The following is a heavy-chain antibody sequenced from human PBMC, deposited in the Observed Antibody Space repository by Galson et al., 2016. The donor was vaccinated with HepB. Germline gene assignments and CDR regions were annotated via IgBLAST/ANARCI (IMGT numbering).Heavy chain of an antibody. D-gene: IGHD1-26*01. J-gene: IGHJ4*02. Sequence: LRLSCAASGFTVSNNYMSWVRQAPGKGLEWIGSIYYSGSTDYNPSLKSRVAKSVDTSKNQFSLKLSSVTAADTAVYYCGRRVVRATSEYFDYWGQGTLVTVSS. V-gene: IGHV4-39*01. CDR2: IYYSGST. CDR3: GRRVVRATSEYFDY. CDR1: GFTVSNNY.